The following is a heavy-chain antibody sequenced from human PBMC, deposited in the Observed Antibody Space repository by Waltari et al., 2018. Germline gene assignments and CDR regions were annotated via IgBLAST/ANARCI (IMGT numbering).Heavy chain of an antibody. D-gene: IGHD6-19*01. V-gene: IGHV3-21*01. J-gene: IGHJ4*02. CDR1: GFTFSSYS. Sequence: EVQLVESGGGLVKPGGSLRLSCAASGFTFSSYSMNWVRQAPGKGLEWVSSISSSSSYIYYADSVKGRFTSSRDNAKNSLYLQMNSLRAEDTAVYYCARDADSSGWFFDYWGQGTLVTVSS. CDR3: ARDADSSGWFFDY. CDR2: ISSSSSYI.